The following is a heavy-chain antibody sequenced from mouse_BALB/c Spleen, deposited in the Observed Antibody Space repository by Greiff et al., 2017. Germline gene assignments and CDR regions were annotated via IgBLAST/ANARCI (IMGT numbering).Heavy chain of an antibody. CDR2: IDPENGDT. CDR3: ITARARAMDY. CDR1: GFNIKDYY. D-gene: IGHD3-1*01. Sequence: EVQLQQSGAELVRSGASVKLSCTASGFNIKDYYMHWVKQRPEQGLEWIGWIDPENGDTEYAPKFQGKATMTADTSSNTAYLQLSSLTSEDTAVYYCITARARAMDYWGQGTSVTVSS. V-gene: IGHV14-4*02. J-gene: IGHJ4*01.